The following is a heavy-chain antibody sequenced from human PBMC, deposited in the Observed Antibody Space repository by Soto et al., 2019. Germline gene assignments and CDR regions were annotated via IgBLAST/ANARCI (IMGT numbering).Heavy chain of an antibody. CDR3: AYSSTLFDY. CDR2: ISDSGGST. J-gene: IGHJ4*02. CDR1: GLTFSGYS. V-gene: IGHV3-23*01. Sequence: PGGSLTLTCAAYGLTFSGYSMSWVRQAPGKGLEWISAISDSGGSTYYADLVKGRFTISRDNSRNTLYLQMNSLRAEDTAVCHCAYSSTLFDYCGQGTLVSVSS. D-gene: IGHD6-13*01.